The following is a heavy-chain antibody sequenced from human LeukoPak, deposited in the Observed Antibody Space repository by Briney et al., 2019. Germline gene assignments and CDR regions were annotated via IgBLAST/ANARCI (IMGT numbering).Heavy chain of an antibody. CDR1: DGSISGGSNH. D-gene: IGHD6-13*01. Sequence: SETLSLTCIVSDGSISGGSNHWGWIRQPPGKGLEWIGEINHSGSTNYNPSLKSRVTISVDTSKNQFSLKLSSVTAADTAVYYCARLSTYSSTPWGQGTLVTVSS. V-gene: IGHV4-39*07. CDR2: INHSGST. J-gene: IGHJ5*02. CDR3: ARLSTYSSTP.